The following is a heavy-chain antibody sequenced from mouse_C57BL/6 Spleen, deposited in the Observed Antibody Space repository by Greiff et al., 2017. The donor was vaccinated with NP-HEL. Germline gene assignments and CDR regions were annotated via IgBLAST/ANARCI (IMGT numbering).Heavy chain of an antibody. CDR2: ISDGGSYT. V-gene: IGHV5-4*01. J-gene: IGHJ2*01. D-gene: IGHD2-10*01. CDR1: GFTFSSYA. CDR3: ARAYYDPTGGFDY. Sequence: EVQRVESGGGLVKPGGSLKLSCAASGFTFSSYAMSWVRQTPEKRLEWVATISDGGSYTYYPDNVKGRFTISRDNAKNNLYLQMSHLKSEDTAMYYCARAYYDPTGGFDYWGQGTTLTVSS.